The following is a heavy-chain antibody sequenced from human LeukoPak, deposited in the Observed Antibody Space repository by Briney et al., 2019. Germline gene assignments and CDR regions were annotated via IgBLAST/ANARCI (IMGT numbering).Heavy chain of an antibody. D-gene: IGHD1-1*01. CDR1: DDSITMYY. CDR3: ARGRVSSSTWYSTYYYYFYMDV. CDR2: VDHTGST. J-gene: IGHJ6*03. Sequence: PSETLSLTCSVSDDSITMYYWTWIRQPPGKGLEWIGYVDHTGSTNFNPSLNGRVSISRDTTNNLFSLRLRSVTAADTAVYFCARGRVSSSTWYSTYYYYFYMDVWGKGTTVTISS. V-gene: IGHV4-59*01.